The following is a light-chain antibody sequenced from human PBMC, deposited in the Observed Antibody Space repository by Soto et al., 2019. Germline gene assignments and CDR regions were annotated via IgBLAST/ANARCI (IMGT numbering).Light chain of an antibody. CDR1: QSVSSN. V-gene: IGKV3-20*01. Sequence: EIVMTQSPATLSVSPGERATLSCRASQSVSSNLAWYQQKPGQAPRLLIYGASTRATGIPDRFSGSGSGTDFTLTISRLEPEDFAVYYCQHYGSSPPVTFGQGTRWIS. CDR3: QHYGSSPPVT. CDR2: GAS. J-gene: IGKJ1*01.